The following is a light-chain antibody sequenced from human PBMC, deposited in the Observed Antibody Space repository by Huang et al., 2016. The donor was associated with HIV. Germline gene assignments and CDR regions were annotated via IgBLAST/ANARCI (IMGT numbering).Light chain of an antibody. V-gene: IGKV3-11*01. Sequence: EIVLTQSPATPSLSPGERATLPCRASQGVSSYLAWYQQEPGQAPRPLIYDAANRATGIPARFSGSESGTDFTLTISSLEPEDFAVYYCQQRSNWRTFGQGTRLEIK. CDR2: DAA. J-gene: IGKJ5*01. CDR3: QQRSNWRT. CDR1: QGVSSY.